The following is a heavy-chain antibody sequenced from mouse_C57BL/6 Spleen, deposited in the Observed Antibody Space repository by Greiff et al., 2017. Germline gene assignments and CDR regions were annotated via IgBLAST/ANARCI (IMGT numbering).Heavy chain of an antibody. D-gene: IGHD3-2*02. J-gene: IGHJ2*01. V-gene: IGHV1-52*01. Sequence: QVQLQQSGAELVRPGSSVKLSCKASGYTFTSYWMHWVKQRPIQGLEWIGNIDPSDSETHYNQKFKDKATLTVDKSSSTAYMQLSSLTSEDSAVYYCARGSGYDYFDYWGQGTTLTVSS. CDR1: GYTFTSYW. CDR3: ARGSGYDYFDY. CDR2: IDPSDSET.